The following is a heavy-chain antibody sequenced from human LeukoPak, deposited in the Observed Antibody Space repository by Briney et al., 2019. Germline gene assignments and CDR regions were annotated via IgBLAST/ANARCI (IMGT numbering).Heavy chain of an antibody. Sequence: PGGSLRLSCAASGFSFSNTWMNWVRLAPGKGLEWVSTIIDSGNSIYYADSAEGRFTISRDNSKNTLYLQMNSLRAGDTAVYYCAKLYSTKPCFDYWGQGTLVTVSS. CDR2: IIDSGNSI. CDR1: GFSFSNTW. CDR3: AKLYSTKPCFDY. D-gene: IGHD6-13*01. J-gene: IGHJ4*02. V-gene: IGHV3-23*01.